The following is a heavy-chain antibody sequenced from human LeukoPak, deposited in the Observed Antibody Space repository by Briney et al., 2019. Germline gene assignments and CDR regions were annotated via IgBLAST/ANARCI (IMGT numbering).Heavy chain of an antibody. CDR3: ARDLSGVTGYTYGRGIDY. CDR2: IRYDGSNK. D-gene: IGHD5-18*01. CDR1: GFTFSSYG. J-gene: IGHJ4*02. Sequence: GGSLRLSCAASGFTFSSYGMHWVRQAPGKGLEWVAFIRYDGSNKYYADSVKGRFTISRDNAKTSLYLQMNSLRAEDTAVYYCARDLSGVTGYTYGRGIDYWGQGTLVTVSS. V-gene: IGHV3-30*02.